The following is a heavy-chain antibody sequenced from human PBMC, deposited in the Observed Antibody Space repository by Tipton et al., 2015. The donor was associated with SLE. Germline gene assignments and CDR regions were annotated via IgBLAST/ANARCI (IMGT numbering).Heavy chain of an antibody. J-gene: IGHJ4*02. CDR2: INHSGST. CDR1: GGSFSGYY. Sequence: TLSLTCAVYGGSFSGYYWSWIRQPPGKGLEWIGEINHSGSTNYNPSLKSRVTISVDTSKNQFSLKLSSVTAADTAVYYCARNPLAPWLVHYFDYWGQGTLVTVSS. D-gene: IGHD6-19*01. V-gene: IGHV4-34*01. CDR3: ARNPLAPWLVHYFDY.